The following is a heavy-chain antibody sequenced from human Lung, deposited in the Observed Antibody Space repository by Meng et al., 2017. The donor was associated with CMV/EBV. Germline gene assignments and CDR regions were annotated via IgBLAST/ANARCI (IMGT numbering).Heavy chain of an antibody. CDR3: ARRPMLYCGTDCEFDF. J-gene: IGHJ4*02. D-gene: IGHD2-21*01. V-gene: IGHV5-51*01. CDR1: GYSFASYC. Sequence: GEXXKISCEGSGYSFASYCIGWVRQMPGKGLEWMGIIYPSDSDTIYNPSFEGPVTISADTSINTAYLQWNSLKASDTAMYYCARRPMLYCGTDCEFDFWGQXTLVTVSS. CDR2: IYPSDSDT.